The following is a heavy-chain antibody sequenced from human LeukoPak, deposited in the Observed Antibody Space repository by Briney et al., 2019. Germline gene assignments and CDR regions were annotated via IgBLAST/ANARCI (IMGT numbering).Heavy chain of an antibody. CDR1: GYTFTSYG. V-gene: IGHV1-18*01. Sequence: AASVKVSCKASGYTFTSYGISWVRQAPGQGLEWMGWISAYNGNTNYAQKLQGRVTMTTDTSTSTAYMELSSLRSEDTAVYYCARALYYYDSSGYHPYGMDVWGQGTTVTVSS. CDR2: ISAYNGNT. J-gene: IGHJ6*02. CDR3: ARALYYYDSSGYHPYGMDV. D-gene: IGHD3-22*01.